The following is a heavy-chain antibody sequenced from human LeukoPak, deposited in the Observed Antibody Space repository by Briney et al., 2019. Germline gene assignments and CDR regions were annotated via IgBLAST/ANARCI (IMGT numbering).Heavy chain of an antibody. D-gene: IGHD3-16*01. Sequence: GGSLRLSCAASGFTFSSYWMNWARQAPGKGLEWVASINHNGNVNYYVDSVKGRFTISRDNAKNSLYLQMSNLRAEDPAVYFFARGGGLDVWGQGATVTVSS. CDR3: ARGGGLDV. V-gene: IGHV3-7*03. J-gene: IGHJ6*02. CDR2: INHNGNVN. CDR1: GFTFSSYW.